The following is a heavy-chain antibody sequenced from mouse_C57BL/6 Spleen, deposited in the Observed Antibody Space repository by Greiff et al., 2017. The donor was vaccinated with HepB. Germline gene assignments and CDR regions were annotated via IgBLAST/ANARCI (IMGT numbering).Heavy chain of an antibody. CDR3: AREGRPQGYFDV. CDR2: ISDGGSYT. Sequence: DVHLVESGGGLVKPGGSLKLSCAASGFTFSSYAMSWVRQTPEKRLEWVATISDGGSYTYYPDNVKGRFTISRDNAKNNLYLQMSHLKSEDTAMYYCAREGRPQGYFDVWGTGTTVTVSS. J-gene: IGHJ1*03. V-gene: IGHV5-4*01. CDR1: GFTFSSYA.